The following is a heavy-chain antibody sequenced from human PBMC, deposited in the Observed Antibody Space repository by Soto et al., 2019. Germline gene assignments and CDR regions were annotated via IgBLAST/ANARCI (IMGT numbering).Heavy chain of an antibody. D-gene: IGHD3-10*01. V-gene: IGHV4-39*01. CDR1: GASISSSSYF. J-gene: IGHJ6*03. CDR2: VYYSGST. CDR3: ARRAGDYYGSGSPYYFYYYMDV. Sequence: SETLSLTCSVSGASISSSSYFWDWIRQPPGKGPEWIGRVYYSGSTYYNPSLKSRVTISVDTSRDQFSLRLSSVTAADTAVYYCARRAGDYYGSGSPYYFYYYMDVWGKGTTVT.